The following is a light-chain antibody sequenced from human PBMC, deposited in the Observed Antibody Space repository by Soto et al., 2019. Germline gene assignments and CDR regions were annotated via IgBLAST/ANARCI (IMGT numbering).Light chain of an antibody. Sequence: DIVMTPSPANMSMSPGERTPLSCRASQSVNSTLAWYQQKPGQAPTLLIYGASTRATGIPARFSGSGSGTEFTLTISSLQSEDFAVYYCQKYNNWPRTFGQGTKVDI. J-gene: IGKJ1*01. CDR1: QSVNST. CDR3: QKYNNWPRT. CDR2: GAS. V-gene: IGKV3-15*01.